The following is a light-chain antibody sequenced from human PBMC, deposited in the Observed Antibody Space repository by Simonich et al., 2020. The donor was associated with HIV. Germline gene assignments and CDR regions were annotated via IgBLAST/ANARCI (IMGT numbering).Light chain of an antibody. Sequence: IQMTQSPSSLSASVGDRVTITCRSSHNIRNDLGWYQQKPGKAPKLLIFDASNLETGVPSRFSGSASGTDFTFAISSLQPEDIATYFCQQYHNVPLTFAGGTKVEIK. CDR2: DAS. V-gene: IGKV1-33*01. CDR1: HNIRND. CDR3: QQYHNVPLT. J-gene: IGKJ4*01.